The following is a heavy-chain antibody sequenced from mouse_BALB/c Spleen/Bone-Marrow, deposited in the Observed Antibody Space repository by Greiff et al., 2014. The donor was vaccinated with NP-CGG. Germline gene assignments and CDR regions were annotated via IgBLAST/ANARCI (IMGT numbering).Heavy chain of an antibody. Sequence: DVHLVESGGGLVKPGGSLKLSCAASGFTFSSYAMSWVRQTPEKRLEWVATISSGGTYTYYPDSVTGRFTISRDNAKNTLYLQMSSLRSEDTAMYYCARQGDYGSKIARFAYWGQGTLVTVSA. CDR1: GFTFSSYA. V-gene: IGHV5-9-3*01. CDR3: ARQGDYGSKIARFAY. J-gene: IGHJ3*01. D-gene: IGHD1-1*01. CDR2: ISSGGTYT.